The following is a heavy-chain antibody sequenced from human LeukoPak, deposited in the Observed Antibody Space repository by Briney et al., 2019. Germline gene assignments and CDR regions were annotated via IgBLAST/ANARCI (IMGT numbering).Heavy chain of an antibody. D-gene: IGHD3-3*01. V-gene: IGHV3-53*01. CDR2: LFRDGTT. Sequence: GGSLGLSCAASGFTVSSNYMSWVRQAPGMGLEWVAVLFRDGTTYYADSVKGRFTISRDNSKNTLYLQLNNLRADDTAVYYCATAAYESGTYTANHDYWGQGTLVTVSS. J-gene: IGHJ4*02. CDR3: ATAAYESGTYTANHDY. CDR1: GFTVSSNY.